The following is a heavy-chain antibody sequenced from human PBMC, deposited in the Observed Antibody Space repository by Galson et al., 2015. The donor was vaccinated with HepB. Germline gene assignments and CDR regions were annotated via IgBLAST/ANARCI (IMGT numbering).Heavy chain of an antibody. CDR2: IDPSDSYT. J-gene: IGHJ3*02. Sequence: QSGAEVKKPGESLRISCKGSGYSFTSYWISWVRQMPGKGLEWMGRIDPSDSYTNYSPSFQGHVTISADKSISTAYLQWSSLKASDTAMYYCARPYYDFNTDHAFDIWGQGTMVTVSS. CDR3: ARPYYDFNTDHAFDI. CDR1: GYSFTSYW. V-gene: IGHV5-10-1*01. D-gene: IGHD3-3*01.